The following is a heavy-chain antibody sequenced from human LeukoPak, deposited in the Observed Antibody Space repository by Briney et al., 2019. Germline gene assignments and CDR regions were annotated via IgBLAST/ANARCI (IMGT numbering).Heavy chain of an antibody. J-gene: IGHJ4*02. Sequence: PSETLSLTCTVSGGSVSSSSYYWGWIRQPPGKGLEWIGSIYYSGSTYYNPSLKSRVTISVDTSKNQFSLNLSSVTAADTAVYYCATPYYYAGSGLTGFEYWGQGTLVTVSS. CDR3: ATPYYYAGSGLTGFEY. V-gene: IGHV4-39*01. D-gene: IGHD3-22*01. CDR1: GGSVSSSSYY. CDR2: IYYSGST.